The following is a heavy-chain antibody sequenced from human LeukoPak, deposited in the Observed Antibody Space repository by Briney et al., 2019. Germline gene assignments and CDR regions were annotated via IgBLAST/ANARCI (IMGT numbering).Heavy chain of an antibody. J-gene: IGHJ4*02. CDR2: INPNSGGT. V-gene: IGHV1-2*02. CDR3: ARGSDDFWSGYSPSY. CDR1: GYTFTGYY. Sequence: ASVKVSCKASGYTFTGYYMHWVRQAPGQGLEWMGWINPNSGGTNYAQKFQGRVTMTRDTSISTAYMELSRLRSNDTAVYYCARGSDDFWSGYSPSYWGQGTLVTVSS. D-gene: IGHD3-3*01.